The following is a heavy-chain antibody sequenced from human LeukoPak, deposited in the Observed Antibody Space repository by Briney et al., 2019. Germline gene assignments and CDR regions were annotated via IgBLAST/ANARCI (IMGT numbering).Heavy chain of an antibody. CDR3: AKEGSIMITFGGVITHWYFDL. Sequence: GGSLRLSCAASGFSFDDYGMRWVRQAPGKGLEWVSAISGSGGGTYYADSVKGRFTISRDNSKNTLYLQMNSLRAEDTAVYYCAKEGSIMITFGGVITHWYFDLWGRGTLVTVSS. CDR2: ISGSGGGT. V-gene: IGHV3-23*01. CDR1: GFSFDDYG. D-gene: IGHD3-16*02. J-gene: IGHJ2*01.